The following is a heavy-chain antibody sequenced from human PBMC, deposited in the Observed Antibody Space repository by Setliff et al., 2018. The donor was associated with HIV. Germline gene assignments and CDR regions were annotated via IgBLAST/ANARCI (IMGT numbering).Heavy chain of an antibody. V-gene: IGHV1-46*01. D-gene: IGHD2-2*01. CDR3: ARSLQWGCSSTTCYVGY. J-gene: IGHJ4*02. Sequence: GASVKVSCKASGYTFTRYYIHWVRQAPGQGLEWMGIINPSSGSTSFAQKFQGRVTMTGDTSTSTVYMELSSLRSEDTAVYYCARSLQWGCSSTTCYVGYWGQGTLVTVSS. CDR2: INPSSGST. CDR1: GYTFTRYY.